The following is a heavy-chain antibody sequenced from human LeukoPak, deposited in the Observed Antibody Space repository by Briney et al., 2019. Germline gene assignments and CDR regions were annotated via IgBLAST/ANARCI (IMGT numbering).Heavy chain of an antibody. CDR3: ARSNPNRNALDL. Sequence: PGGSLRLSCAASGFTLNSYLMSWVRQAPGRGLEWVANIKKDGSEESYLDSVKGRFTVSRDNAKNSLFLQMNSLRGEDTALYYCARSNPNRNALDLWGQGTMVTISS. J-gene: IGHJ3*01. CDR2: IKKDGSEE. CDR1: GFTLNSYL. V-gene: IGHV3-7*01. D-gene: IGHD1-14*01.